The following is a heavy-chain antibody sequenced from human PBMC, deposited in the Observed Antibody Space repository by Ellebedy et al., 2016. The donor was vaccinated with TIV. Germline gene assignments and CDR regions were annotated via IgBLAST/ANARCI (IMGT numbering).Heavy chain of an antibody. J-gene: IGHJ4*01. CDR1: GIVFSGYS. V-gene: IGHV3-21*06. CDR2: TSVSSRYI. Sequence: PGGSLRLSCAVSGIVFSGYSMNWVRQDPGNGLDWVSSTSVSSRYIFYADSVRGRFTISRDNAKNSLYLQMNSLRVEDTAVYYCSRVYGSGQSDYWGQGTLVTVSS. CDR3: SRVYGSGQSDY. D-gene: IGHD6-19*01.